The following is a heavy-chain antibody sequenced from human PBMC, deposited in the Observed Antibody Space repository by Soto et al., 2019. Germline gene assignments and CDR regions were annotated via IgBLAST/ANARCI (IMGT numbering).Heavy chain of an antibody. D-gene: IGHD3-9*01. V-gene: IGHV4-34*01. CDR3: ARGRRHYDILTGYYHYYMDV. J-gene: IGHJ6*03. Sequence: SETLSLTCAVYGGSVSGYYWSWIRQPPGKGLEWSGEINHSGSTNYNPSLKSRVTISVDTSKNQFSLKLSSVTAADTAVYYCARGRRHYDILTGYYHYYMDVWGKGTTVTVSS. CDR2: INHSGST. CDR1: GGSVSGYY.